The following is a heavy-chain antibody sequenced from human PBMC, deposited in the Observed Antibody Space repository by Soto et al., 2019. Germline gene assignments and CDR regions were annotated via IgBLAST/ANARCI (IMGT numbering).Heavy chain of an antibody. CDR2: IGSDGRST. Sequence: QPGGSLRLSCAASGFTFSTYWMHWVRQVPGKGLVWVSRIGSDGRSTNYADSVRDRFTISRDNAKNTLYLQMNSLRGEDTAVYYCARDVSNSVDYWGQGTLVTVSS. J-gene: IGHJ4*02. CDR1: GFTFSTYW. V-gene: IGHV3-74*01. CDR3: ARDVSNSVDY. D-gene: IGHD4-4*01.